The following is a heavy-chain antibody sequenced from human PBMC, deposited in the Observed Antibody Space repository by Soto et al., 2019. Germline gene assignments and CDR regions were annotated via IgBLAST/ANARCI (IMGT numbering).Heavy chain of an antibody. V-gene: IGHV5-10-1*01. J-gene: IGHJ6*02. CDR2: IDPSDSYT. D-gene: IGHD5-18*01. CDR3: ERYARIQIWVTHGMDV. CDR1: GYSFTSYW. Sequence: PGESLKISCKGSGYSFTSYWISWVRQMPGKGLEWMGRIDPSDSYTNYSPSFQGHVTISADKSISTAYLQWSSLKASDTAMYYCERYARIQIWVTHGMDVWGQGNTVTVSS.